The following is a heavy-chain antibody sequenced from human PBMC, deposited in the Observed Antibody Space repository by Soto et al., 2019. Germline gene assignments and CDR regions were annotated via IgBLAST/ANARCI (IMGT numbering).Heavy chain of an antibody. V-gene: IGHV5-51*01. CDR2: MYPDDSDI. J-gene: IGHJ3*02. Sequence: PGDSLKISCKASGYSFSFYWIGWVRQMPGKGLEWMAIMYPDDSDIRYSPTFEAHVPLSADKSTSNALLPWSSLKASDTAMYYCATAYVYDFENSNYYRDAFDISGQGTLVTVSS. CDR1: GYSFSFYW. CDR3: ATAYVYDFENSNYYRDAFDI. D-gene: IGHD3-22*01.